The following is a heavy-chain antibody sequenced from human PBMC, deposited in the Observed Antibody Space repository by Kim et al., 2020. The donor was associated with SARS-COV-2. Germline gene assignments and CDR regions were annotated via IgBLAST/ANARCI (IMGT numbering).Heavy chain of an antibody. J-gene: IGHJ4*02. V-gene: IGHV4-34*01. Sequence: KSRVTISVDTSKNQFSLKLSSVTAADTAVYYCARENLLLWIRELPHYFDYWGQGTLVTVSS. D-gene: IGHD3-10*01. CDR3: ARENLLLWIRELPHYFDY.